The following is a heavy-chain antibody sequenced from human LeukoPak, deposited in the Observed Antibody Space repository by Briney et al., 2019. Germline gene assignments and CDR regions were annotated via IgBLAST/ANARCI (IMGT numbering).Heavy chain of an antibody. D-gene: IGHD6-19*01. CDR3: ARDAGELSVAVRKYYFDY. CDR1: GYTFTVYY. V-gene: IGHV1-2*02. J-gene: IGHJ4*02. Sequence: ASVKVSCKASGYTFTVYYMHWVRQAPGQGEERMGWINPKSGGTNYARKFQGRVRITTDTSISPAYMELSSLRSDDPAVYYCARDAGELSVAVRKYYFDYWGQGTLVTVSS. CDR2: INPKSGGT.